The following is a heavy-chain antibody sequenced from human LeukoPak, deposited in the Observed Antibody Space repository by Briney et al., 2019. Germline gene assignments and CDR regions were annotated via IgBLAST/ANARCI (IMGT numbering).Heavy chain of an antibody. J-gene: IGHJ4*02. D-gene: IGHD6-19*01. Sequence: PSETLSLTCTVSGGSISSYYWSWIRQPPGDGLEWIGYIYYSGSTNYNPSLKSRVTISVDTSKNQFSLKLSSVTAADTAVYYCARVFSSGWYENYFDYWGQGTLVTVSS. CDR3: ARVFSSGWYENYFDY. CDR1: GGSISSYY. CDR2: IYYSGST. V-gene: IGHV4-59*01.